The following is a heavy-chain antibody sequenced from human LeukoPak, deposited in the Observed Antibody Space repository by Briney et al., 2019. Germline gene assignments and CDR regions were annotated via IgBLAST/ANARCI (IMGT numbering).Heavy chain of an antibody. CDR2: INPSGGST. CDR3: ARGYYYGSSGYYFDS. CDR1: GYTFTSYY. D-gene: IGHD3-22*01. V-gene: IGHV1-46*01. Sequence: ASVKVSCKASGYTFTSYYMHWVRQAPGQGLEWMGIINPSGGSTSYAQKFQGRVTITRDTSATTSYMEMSSLRYEDTAIFYCARGYYYGSSGYYFDSWGQGTLVTVSS. J-gene: IGHJ4*02.